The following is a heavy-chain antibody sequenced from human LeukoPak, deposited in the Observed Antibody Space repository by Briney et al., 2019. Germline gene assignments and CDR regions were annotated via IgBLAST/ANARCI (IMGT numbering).Heavy chain of an antibody. J-gene: IGHJ6*03. D-gene: IGHD3-10*01. CDR3: AGQFGELPIRYYYYYYMDV. CDR2: IIPIFGTA. V-gene: IGHV1-69*13. Sequence: EASVKVSCKASGGTFSSYAISGVRQPPGEGVEWMAGIIPIFGTANYAQKFQGRVTINADESTSTAYMELSSLRSEDTAVYYCAGQFGELPIRYYYYYYMDVWGKGTTVTISS. CDR1: GGTFSSYA.